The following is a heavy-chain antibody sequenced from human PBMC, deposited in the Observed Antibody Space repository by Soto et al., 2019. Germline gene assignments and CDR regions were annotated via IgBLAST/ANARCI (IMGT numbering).Heavy chain of an antibody. CDR2: IKQDGYEK. J-gene: IGHJ5*02. V-gene: IGHV3-7*01. Sequence: PGGSLRLSCAASGFTFSSYWMSWVRQAPGKGLEWVANIKQDGYEKYYVDSVKGRFTISRDNAKNSLYLQMNSLRAEDTAVYYCATEGLEYSSSSDWFDPWGQGTLVTVYS. D-gene: IGHD6-6*01. CDR3: ATEGLEYSSSSDWFDP. CDR1: GFTFSSYW.